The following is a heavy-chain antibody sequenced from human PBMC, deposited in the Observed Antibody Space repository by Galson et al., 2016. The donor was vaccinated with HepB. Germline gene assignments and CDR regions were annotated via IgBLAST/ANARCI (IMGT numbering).Heavy chain of an antibody. V-gene: IGHV4-39*01. CDR3: ARLPLLYYGMDV. J-gene: IGHJ6*02. Sequence: SETLSLTCAVSGDSISSSDYNWAWIRQPPGKGLEWIGTISYGGSTYYNPSLQSRVTISVDRPKDQFSLRLSSVTAADTAVYFFARLPLLYYGMDVWGQGTTVTVFS. CDR1: GDSISSSDYN. D-gene: IGHD2-15*01. CDR2: ISYGGST.